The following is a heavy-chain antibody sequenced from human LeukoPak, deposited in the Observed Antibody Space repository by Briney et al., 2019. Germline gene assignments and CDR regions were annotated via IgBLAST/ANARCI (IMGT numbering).Heavy chain of an antibody. V-gene: IGHV3-66*01. Sequence: GGSLRLSCAGSGITVSKNYMSWVRQSPGKGLEWVSLFYIGVNTYYADSVKGRFTLSRDNSKNTVYLQMNSLRVEDTAVYFCASISDLLFYFDSWGQGTPVTVSS. CDR2: FYIGVNT. CDR3: ASISDLLFYFDS. CDR1: GITVSKNY. J-gene: IGHJ4*02.